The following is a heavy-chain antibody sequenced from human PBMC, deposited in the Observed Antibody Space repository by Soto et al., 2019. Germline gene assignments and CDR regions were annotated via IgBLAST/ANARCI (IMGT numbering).Heavy chain of an antibody. CDR2: MYNTGST. CDR3: ARSVFP. V-gene: IGHV4-59*12. Sequence: PSETLSLTCTVSSGSISSYYWSWIRQPPGKGLEWIGYMYNTGSTVYNPSFKSRVTISVDTSKSQLSLKLSSVTAADTAVYYCARSVFPWGQGTLVTVSS. J-gene: IGHJ5*02. CDR1: SGSISSYY.